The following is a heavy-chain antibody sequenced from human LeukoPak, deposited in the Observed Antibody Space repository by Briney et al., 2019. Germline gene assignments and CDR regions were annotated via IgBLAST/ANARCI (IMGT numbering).Heavy chain of an antibody. D-gene: IGHD3-3*01. J-gene: IGHJ4*02. Sequence: PGGSLRLSCAASEFTFSSYNMNWVRRAPGKGLEWVSSISSSSAYIYYADSVKGRFTISRDNAKNSLYLQMNSLRAEDTAVHYCAKEGFLEWLSSDYYFDYWGQGTLVTVSS. CDR2: ISSSSAYI. V-gene: IGHV3-21*04. CDR1: EFTFSSYN. CDR3: AKEGFLEWLSSDYYFDY.